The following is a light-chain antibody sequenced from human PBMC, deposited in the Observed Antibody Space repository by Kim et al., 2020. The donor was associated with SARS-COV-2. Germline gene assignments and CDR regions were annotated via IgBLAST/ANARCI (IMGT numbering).Light chain of an antibody. CDR1: SSDVGGYNY. J-gene: IGLJ2*01. Sequence: GQSVTISCTGTSSDVGGYNYVSWYQQHPGKAPKLMIYEVSKRPSGVPDRFSGSKSGNTASLTVSGLQAEDEADYYCSSYAGSPRVVFGGGTQLTVL. CDR2: EVS. V-gene: IGLV2-8*01. CDR3: SSYAGSPRVV.